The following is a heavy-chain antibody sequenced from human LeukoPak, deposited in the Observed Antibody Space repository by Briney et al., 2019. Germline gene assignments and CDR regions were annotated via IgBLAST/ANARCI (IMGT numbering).Heavy chain of an antibody. Sequence: PSETLSLTCTVSGGSISSYYWSWIRQPPGKGLEWIGYIYYSGSTNYNPSLKSRVTISVDTSKNQFSLKLSSVTAADTAVYYCARESSSEWFDPWGQGTLVTVSS. CDR3: ARESSSEWFDP. D-gene: IGHD6-19*01. V-gene: IGHV4-59*12. J-gene: IGHJ5*02. CDR1: GGSISSYY. CDR2: IYYSGST.